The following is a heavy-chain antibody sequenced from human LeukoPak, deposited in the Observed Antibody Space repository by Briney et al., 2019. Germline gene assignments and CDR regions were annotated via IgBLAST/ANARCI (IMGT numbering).Heavy chain of an antibody. Sequence: AGSLSLSCAAPGFTFSDYYMSWIRQAPGKGLEWVSYISSSGSTIYYADSVKGRFTTSRDNAKNSLYLQMNSLRAEDTAVYYCARGTLYGEYVFDYWGQGTLVTVSS. CDR2: ISSSGSTI. V-gene: IGHV3-11*01. D-gene: IGHD4-17*01. J-gene: IGHJ4*02. CDR3: ARGTLYGEYVFDY. CDR1: GFTFSDYY.